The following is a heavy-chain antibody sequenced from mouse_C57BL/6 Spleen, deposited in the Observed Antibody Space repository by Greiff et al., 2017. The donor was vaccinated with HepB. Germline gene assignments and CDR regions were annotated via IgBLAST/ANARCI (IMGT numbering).Heavy chain of an antibody. D-gene: IGHD2-4*01. CDR1: GFTFSDYY. V-gene: IGHV5-12*01. J-gene: IGHJ3*01. Sequence: EVQLVESGGGLVQPGGSLKLSCAASGFTFSDYYMYWVRQTPEKRLEWVAYISNGGGSTYYPDTVKGRFTISRDNAKNTLYLQMSRLKAEDTAMYYCHYDYDEGFAYWGKGTLVTVAA. CDR3: HYDYDEGFAY. CDR2: ISNGGGST.